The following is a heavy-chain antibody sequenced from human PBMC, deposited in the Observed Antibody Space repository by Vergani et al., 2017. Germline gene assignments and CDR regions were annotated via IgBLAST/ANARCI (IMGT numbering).Heavy chain of an antibody. J-gene: IGHJ6*02. Sequence: QVQLVQSGAEVKKPGSSVKVSCKASGGTFSSYAISWVRQAPGQGLEWMGRIIPILGIATYAQKFQGRVTITADKSTSTAYMELSSLRSEDTAVYYCAMYYYGRMDVWGQGTTVTVSS. V-gene: IGHV1-69*04. CDR3: AMYYYGRMDV. CDR1: GGTFSSYA. CDR2: IIPILGIA. D-gene: IGHD3-10*01.